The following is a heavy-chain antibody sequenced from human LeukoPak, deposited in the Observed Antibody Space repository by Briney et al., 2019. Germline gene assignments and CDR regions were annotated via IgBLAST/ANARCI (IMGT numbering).Heavy chain of an antibody. D-gene: IGHD5-12*01. V-gene: IGHV4-34*01. Sequence: SETLSLTCAVYGGSFSGYYWSWIRQRPGKGLEWIGEINHSGSTNYNPSLKSRVTISVDTSKNQFSLKLSSVTAADTAVYYCARGRGKYYYMDVWGKGTTVTVSS. J-gene: IGHJ6*03. CDR2: INHSGST. CDR1: GGSFSGYY. CDR3: ARGRGKYYYMDV.